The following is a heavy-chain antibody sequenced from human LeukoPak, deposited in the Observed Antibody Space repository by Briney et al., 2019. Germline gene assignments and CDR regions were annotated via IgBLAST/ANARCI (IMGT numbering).Heavy chain of an antibody. J-gene: IGHJ6*02. CDR1: GFTFSSYW. CDR3: ARDLNIVVVPAHGMDV. CDR2: IKQDGSEK. D-gene: IGHD2-2*01. V-gene: IGHV3-7*01. Sequence: GGSLRLSCAASGFTFSSYWMSWVRQAPGKGLEWVANIKQDGSEKHFGDYVKGRFTISRDNAKKSLYLQMNSLRAEDTAVYYCARDLNIVVVPAHGMDVWGQGTTVTVSS.